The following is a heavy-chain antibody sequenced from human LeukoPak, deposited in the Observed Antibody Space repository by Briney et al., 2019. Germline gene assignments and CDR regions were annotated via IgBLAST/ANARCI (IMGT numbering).Heavy chain of an antibody. D-gene: IGHD1-26*01. CDR1: GFTFNTYV. CDR2: IHSSGST. V-gene: IGHV3-53*01. Sequence: GGSLRLSCAASGFTFNTYVMSWVRQTPGKGLEWVSVIHSSGSTYYADSVKGRFSISRDNSKNTLDLQMSGLRADDTAVYYCARAEAVGPTRNWGQGALVTVSS. CDR3: ARAEAVGPTRN. J-gene: IGHJ4*02.